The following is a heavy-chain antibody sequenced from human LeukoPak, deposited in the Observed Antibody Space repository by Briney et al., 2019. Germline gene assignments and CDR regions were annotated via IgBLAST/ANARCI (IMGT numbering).Heavy chain of an antibody. Sequence: ASVKVSCKASGYTFTNFGISWVRQAPGQGLEWMGWISAYNGNTNYAQRLQGRVTMTTDTSTSTAYMELSSLRSEDTAVYYCARGQRRSGWYRLAYYFDYWGQGTLVTVSS. CDR3: ARGQRRSGWYRLAYYFDY. D-gene: IGHD6-19*01. V-gene: IGHV1-18*01. CDR1: GYTFTNFG. CDR2: ISAYNGNT. J-gene: IGHJ4*02.